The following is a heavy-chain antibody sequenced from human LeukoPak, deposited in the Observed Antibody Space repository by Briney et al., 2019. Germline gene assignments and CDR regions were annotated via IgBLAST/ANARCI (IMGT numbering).Heavy chain of an antibody. CDR3: AKDITYYYGSGSYYV. V-gene: IGHV3-53*05. D-gene: IGHD3-10*01. CDR1: GFTVTSNY. CDR2: INIVDRA. J-gene: IGHJ4*02. Sequence: GGSLRLSCAPSGFTVTSNYMSWVRQAPGKGLEWLSLINIVDRASYADSVKGRFTISRDNAKNSLYLQMNSLRAEDTALYYCAKDITYYYGSGSYYVWGQGTLVTVSS.